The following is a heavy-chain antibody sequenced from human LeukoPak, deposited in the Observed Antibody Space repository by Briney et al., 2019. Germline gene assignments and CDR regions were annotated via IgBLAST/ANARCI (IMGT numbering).Heavy chain of an antibody. CDR3: AREGWLPKYYFDY. CDR1: GGSISSGGYY. D-gene: IGHD3-22*01. J-gene: IGHJ4*02. Sequence: SQTLSLTCTVSGGSISSGGYYWSWIRQPPGTGLEWIGEINHSGSTNYNPSLKSRVTISVDTSKNQFSLKLSSVTAADTAVYYCAREGWLPKYYFDYWGQGTLVTVSS. V-gene: IGHV4-30-2*01. CDR2: INHSGST.